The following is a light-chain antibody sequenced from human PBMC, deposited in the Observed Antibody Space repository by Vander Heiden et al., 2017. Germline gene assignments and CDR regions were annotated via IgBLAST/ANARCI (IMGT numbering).Light chain of an antibody. CDR3: LHDYNYPWT. CDR1: QGIEND. J-gene: IGKJ1*01. Sequence: AIQMTQSPSSLSASLGDSVTITCRASQGIENDLGWYQQKPGKAPKLLIYGASTLQTGVPSRFTGSGSGADFILTISSLQPEDFATYYCLHDYNYPWTFGQGTKVEV. CDR2: GAS. V-gene: IGKV1-6*01.